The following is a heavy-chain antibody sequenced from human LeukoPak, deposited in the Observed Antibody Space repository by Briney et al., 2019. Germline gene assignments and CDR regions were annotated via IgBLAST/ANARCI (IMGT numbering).Heavy chain of an antibody. CDR2: INYSGST. J-gene: IGHJ4*02. Sequence: PSETLSLTCTVSGGSISSYYWSWIRQPTGKGLEWIGYINYSGSTNYNPSLKSRVTISTDTSKNQFSLKLSSVTAADTAVYYCARHTYSDYIVFNYWGQGTLVTVSS. CDR3: ARHTYSDYIVFNY. CDR1: GGSISSYY. V-gene: IGHV4-59*08. D-gene: IGHD4-11*01.